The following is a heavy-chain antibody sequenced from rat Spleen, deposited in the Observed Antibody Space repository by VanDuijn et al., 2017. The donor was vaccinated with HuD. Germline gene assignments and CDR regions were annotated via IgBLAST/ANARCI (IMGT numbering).Heavy chain of an antibody. D-gene: IGHD1-11*01. V-gene: IGHV5-22*01. CDR2: ISYEGRST. CDR3: AKDRDGGYAFAY. J-gene: IGHJ3*01. Sequence: EVQLVESGGGLVQPGRSLKLSCAASGFSFSDYYMAWVRQAPKKGLEWVAYISYEGRSTDYGDSVKGRFTISRDHAENTVYLQMNSLRSEDTATYYCAKDRDGGYAFAYWGQGTLVTVSS. CDR1: GFSFSDYY.